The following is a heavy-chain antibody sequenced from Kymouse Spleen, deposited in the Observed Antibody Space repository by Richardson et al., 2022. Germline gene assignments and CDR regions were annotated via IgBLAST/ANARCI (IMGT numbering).Heavy chain of an antibody. CDR1: GFTFSSYG. CDR3: AKAPYDYGDDAHFDY. J-gene: IGHJ4*02. V-gene: IGHV3-30*18. Sequence: QVQLVESGGGVVQPGRSLRLSCAASGFTFSSYGMHWVRQAPGKGLEWVAVISYDGSNKYYADSVKGRFTISRDNSKNTLYLQMNSLRAEDTAVYYCAKAPYDYGDDAHFDYWGQGTLVTVSS. D-gene: IGHD4-17*01. CDR2: ISYDGSNK.